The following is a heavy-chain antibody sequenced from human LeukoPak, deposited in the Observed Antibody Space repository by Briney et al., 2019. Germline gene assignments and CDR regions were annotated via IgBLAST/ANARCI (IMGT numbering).Heavy chain of an antibody. CDR1: GFTFSSYA. Sequence: GGSLRLSCAASGFTFSSYAMSWVRQAPGKGLEWVSGIRDGGGNTYYADSVKGRFTISRDNSKNTLYLQMNSLRAEDTAVYYCAKDYRGDILTGYHNWFDSWGQGTLVTVSS. D-gene: IGHD3-9*01. V-gene: IGHV3-23*01. CDR2: IRDGGGNT. J-gene: IGHJ5*01. CDR3: AKDYRGDILTGYHNWFDS.